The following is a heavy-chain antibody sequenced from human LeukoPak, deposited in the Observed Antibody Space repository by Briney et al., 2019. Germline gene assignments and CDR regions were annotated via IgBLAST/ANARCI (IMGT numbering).Heavy chain of an antibody. Sequence: GSLRLSCAASGFTFSSYAMHWVRQAPGKGLEWVAVISYDGSNKYYADSVKGRFTISRDNSKNTLYLQMNSLRAEDTAVYYCARSGGDGYDSFDYWGQGTLVTVSS. J-gene: IGHJ4*02. D-gene: IGHD5-12*01. CDR1: GFTFSSYA. CDR2: ISYDGSNK. CDR3: ARSGGDGYDSFDY. V-gene: IGHV3-30-3*01.